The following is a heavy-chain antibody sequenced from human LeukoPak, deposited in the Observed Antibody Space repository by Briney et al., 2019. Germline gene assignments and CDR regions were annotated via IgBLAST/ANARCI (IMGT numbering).Heavy chain of an antibody. CDR1: GFTFNNHA. CDR3: AKRRGLELTYYYYMDV. D-gene: IGHD1-7*01. CDR2: ISGSGGST. V-gene: IGHV3-23*01. J-gene: IGHJ6*03. Sequence: GGSLRLSCTASGFTFNNHAMNWVRQAPGKGLEWVSAISGSGGSTYYADSVKGRFTISRDNSKNTLYLQMNSLRAEDTAVYYCAKRRGLELTYYYYMDVWGKGTTITVSS.